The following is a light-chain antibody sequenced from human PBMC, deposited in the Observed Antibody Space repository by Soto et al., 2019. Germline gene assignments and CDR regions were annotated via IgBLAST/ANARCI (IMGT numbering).Light chain of an antibody. CDR2: DAS. V-gene: IGKV3-20*01. CDR3: QQCATPPLT. J-gene: IGKJ1*01. CDR1: QSVSKNF. Sequence: EIVLTQSPGTLSLSPGERATLSCRASQSVSKNFLAWYQHKPGQAPRLLIDDASNRATGIPDRFSGSGSGPDFTLTISSLEPEDSAVYYCQQCATPPLTFGQGTKVEIK.